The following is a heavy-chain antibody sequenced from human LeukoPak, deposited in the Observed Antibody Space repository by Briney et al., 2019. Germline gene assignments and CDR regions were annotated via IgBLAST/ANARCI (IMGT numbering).Heavy chain of an antibody. CDR1: GGSFSGYY. CDR3: ARTKGYFDP. CDR2: INHSGST. D-gene: IGHD1-1*01. Sequence: SETLSLTCAVYGGSFSGYYWSWIRQPPGKGLEWIGEINHSGSTNYNLSLKSRVTISVDTSKNQFSLKLSSVTAADTAVYYCARTKGYFDPWGQGTLVTVSS. J-gene: IGHJ5*02. V-gene: IGHV4-34*01.